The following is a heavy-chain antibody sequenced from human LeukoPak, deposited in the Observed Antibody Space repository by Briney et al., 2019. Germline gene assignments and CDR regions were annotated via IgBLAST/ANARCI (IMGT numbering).Heavy chain of an antibody. CDR2: INSDGSST. D-gene: IGHD3-22*01. Sequence: PGGSLRLSCAASGFTFSSYWMHWVRQAPGKGLVWVSRINSDGSSTSYADSVKGRFAISRDNAKNTLYLQMNSLRAEDTAVYYCASQAYYYDSSGYYNYWGQGTLVTVSS. CDR1: GFTFSSYW. V-gene: IGHV3-74*01. J-gene: IGHJ4*02. CDR3: ASQAYYYDSSGYYNY.